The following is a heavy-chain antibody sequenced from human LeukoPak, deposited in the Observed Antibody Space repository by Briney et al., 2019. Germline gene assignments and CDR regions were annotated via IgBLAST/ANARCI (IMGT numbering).Heavy chain of an antibody. CDR2: ISYDGSNK. CDR3: ARDRAYSSLGMDV. V-gene: IGHV3-30*04. D-gene: IGHD6-13*01. CDR1: GFTFSSYA. Sequence: GGSLRLSCAASGFTFSSYAMHWVRQAPGKGLEWVAVISYDGSNKYYADSVKGRFTISRDNSKNTLYLQMNSLRAEDMAVYYCARDRAYSSLGMDVWGKGTTVTVSS. J-gene: IGHJ6*04.